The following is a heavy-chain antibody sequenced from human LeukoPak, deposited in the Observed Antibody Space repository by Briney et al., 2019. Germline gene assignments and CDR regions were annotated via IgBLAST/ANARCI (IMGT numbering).Heavy chain of an antibody. J-gene: IGHJ4*02. V-gene: IGHV4-59*01. CDR2: IYYSRIT. CDR3: ARDRTI. D-gene: IGHD1-1*01. CDR1: GGPISSYY. Sequence: KPSDTLSLTCTVSGGPISSYYWSWIRQPPGKGLVGIGYIYYSRITNYNPPLKSRVTISVDTSKNQFSLKLSSVTAADTAVYYCARDRTIWGQGTLVTVSS.